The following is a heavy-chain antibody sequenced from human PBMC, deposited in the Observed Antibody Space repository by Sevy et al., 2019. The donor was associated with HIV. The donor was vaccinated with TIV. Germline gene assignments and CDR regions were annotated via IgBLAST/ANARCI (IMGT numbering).Heavy chain of an antibody. Sequence: ASVKVSCKVSGYTLTKLSIHWVRQAPGKGLEWMGHFDPQDDETIYAQRFQGRFTMTEDTSTDTAYMELSSLTSEDTAVYYWEAEGLRYFSGSSSYQGDWFDPWGQGTLVTVSS. CDR3: EAEGLRYFSGSSSYQGDWFDP. CDR2: FDPQDDET. CDR1: GYTLTKLS. V-gene: IGHV1-24*01. J-gene: IGHJ5*02. D-gene: IGHD2-15*01.